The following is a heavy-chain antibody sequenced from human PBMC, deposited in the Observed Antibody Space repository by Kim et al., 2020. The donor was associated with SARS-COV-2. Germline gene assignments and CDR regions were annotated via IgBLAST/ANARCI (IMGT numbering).Heavy chain of an antibody. Sequence: FHADSVKCRFTISRTNSKNTLYLQMNTLRVEDTAIYYCAKKPRYYYGMDVWGQGTTVTVSS. J-gene: IGHJ6*02. V-gene: IGHV3-23*01. CDR3: AKKPRYYYGMDV.